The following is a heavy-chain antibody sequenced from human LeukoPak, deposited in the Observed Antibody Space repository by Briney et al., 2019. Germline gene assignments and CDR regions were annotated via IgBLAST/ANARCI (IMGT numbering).Heavy chain of an antibody. CDR1: GFTFSSYA. D-gene: IGHD2-15*01. V-gene: IGHV3-30*02. CDR2: ISFDGGER. Sequence: GGSLRLSCAASGFTFSSYAMHWVRQAPGKGLEWVAFISFDGGERYYADSVKGRFTISRDNSMHTLYLQMDSLGGEDTALYFCAKEPRRVGSFQHWGQGTLVTVSS. J-gene: IGHJ1*01. CDR3: AKEPRRVGSFQH.